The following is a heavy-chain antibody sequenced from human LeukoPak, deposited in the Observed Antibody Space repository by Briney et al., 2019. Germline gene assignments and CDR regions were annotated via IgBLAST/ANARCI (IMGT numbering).Heavy chain of an antibody. CDR1: GYTFTSCG. V-gene: IGHV1-18*01. D-gene: IGHD3-3*01. J-gene: IGHJ6*03. CDR3: AREGLVAIFGVVDYYSYMDV. CDR2: ISAYNGNT. Sequence: ASVKVSCKASGYTFTSCGISWVRQAPGQGLEWMGWISAYNGNTNYSQKLQGRVTMTTDTATSTAYMELRSLRSDDTAVYYCAREGLVAIFGVVDYYSYMDVWGKGTTVTVSS.